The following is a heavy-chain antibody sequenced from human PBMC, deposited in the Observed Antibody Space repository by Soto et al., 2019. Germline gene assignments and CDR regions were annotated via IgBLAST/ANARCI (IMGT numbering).Heavy chain of an antibody. J-gene: IGHJ6*02. CDR3: ARIQSDQPLGYYGMDV. V-gene: IGHV1-8*01. Sequence: QVQLVQSGAEVKKPGASVKVSCKASGYTFTSYDINWVRQATGQGLEWMGWMNPNSGNTGYAQKFQVRVTMTRNTSISTAYMELSSLRSEDTAVYYCARIQSDQPLGYYGMDVWGQGTTVTVSS. D-gene: IGHD2-2*01. CDR2: MNPNSGNT. CDR1: GYTFTSYD.